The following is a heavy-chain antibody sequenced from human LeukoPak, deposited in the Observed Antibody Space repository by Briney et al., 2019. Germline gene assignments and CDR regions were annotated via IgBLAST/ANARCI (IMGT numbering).Heavy chain of an antibody. CDR3: ARRAVDNSYYYYMDV. CDR2: MNPKSGNT. V-gene: IGHV1-8*03. D-gene: IGHD6-19*01. J-gene: IGHJ6*03. Sequence: ASVKVSCKASGYTFTDYYMHWVRQAPGQGPEWMGWMNPKSGNTGYAQKFQGRVTITRNTSISTAYMEVSSLRYEDTAVYYCARRAVDNSYYYYMDVWGKGTTVTVSS. CDR1: GYTFTDYY.